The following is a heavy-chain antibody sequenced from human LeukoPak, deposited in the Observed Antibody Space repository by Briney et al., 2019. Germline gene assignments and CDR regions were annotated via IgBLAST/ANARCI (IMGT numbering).Heavy chain of an antibody. CDR1: GFTFSSYA. J-gene: IGHJ4*02. Sequence: GGSLRLSCAASGFTFSSYAMSWVRQAPGKGLEWVSAISGSGGSTYYADSVKGRFTIPRDNSKNTLYLQMNSLRAEDTAVYYCAKDRGYTYYYDSSGTEGYWGQGTLVTVSS. V-gene: IGHV3-23*01. CDR2: ISGSGGST. D-gene: IGHD3-22*01. CDR3: AKDRGYTYYYDSSGTEGY.